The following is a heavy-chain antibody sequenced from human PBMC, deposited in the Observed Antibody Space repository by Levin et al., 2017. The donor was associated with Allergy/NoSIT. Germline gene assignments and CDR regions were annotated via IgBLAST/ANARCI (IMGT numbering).Heavy chain of an antibody. D-gene: IGHD3-3*01. CDR1: GYSFTSYW. J-gene: IGHJ4*02. V-gene: IGHV5-51*01. Sequence: KVSCKGSGYSFTSYWIGWVRQMPGKGLEWMGIIYPGDSDTRYSPSFQGQVTISADKSISTAYLQWSSLKASDTAMYYCASATGRITIFGVADYWGQGTLVTVSS. CDR2: IYPGDSDT. CDR3: ASATGRITIFGVADY.